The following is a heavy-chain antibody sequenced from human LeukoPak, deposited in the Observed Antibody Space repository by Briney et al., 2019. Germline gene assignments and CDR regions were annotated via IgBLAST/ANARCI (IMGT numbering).Heavy chain of an antibody. D-gene: IGHD3-10*01. J-gene: IGHJ4*02. CDR2: IKSKTDGGTT. CDR1: GFTFSNAW. CDR3: TTDYYGSGSYYSFRDY. V-gene: IGHV3-15*01. Sequence: GGSLRLSCAASGFTFSNAWMSWVRQAPGKGLEWVDRIKSKTDGGTTDYAAPVKGRFTISRDDSKNTLYLQMNSLKTEDTAVYYCTTDYYGSGSYYSFRDYWGQGTLVTVSS.